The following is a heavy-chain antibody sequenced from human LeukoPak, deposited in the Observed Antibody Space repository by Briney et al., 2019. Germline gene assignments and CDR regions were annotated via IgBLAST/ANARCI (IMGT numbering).Heavy chain of an antibody. CDR3: ARRKSPEYCDY. CDR2: IHHSGTT. J-gene: IGHJ4*02. Sequence: SETLSLTCTVSGVSISNSFDYWDWIRQPPEKGLEWIGSIHHSGTTYYNPSLKSRVTISVDTSKKQFSLKLSSVTAADTAVYYCARRKSPEYCDYWGQGTLVTVSS. CDR1: GVSISNSFDY. V-gene: IGHV4-39*01.